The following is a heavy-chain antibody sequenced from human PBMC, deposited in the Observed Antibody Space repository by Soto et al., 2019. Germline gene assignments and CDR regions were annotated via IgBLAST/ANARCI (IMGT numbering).Heavy chain of an antibody. CDR1: GGSISSYY. V-gene: IGHV4-59*01. CDR3: AREAGGNSVFLEPYFDY. CDR2: IYYSGST. J-gene: IGHJ4*02. Sequence: PSETLYLTCTVSGGSISSYYWSWIRQPPGKGLEWIGYIYYSGSTNYNPSLKSRVTISVDTSKNQSSLKLSSVTAADTAVYYCAREAGGNSVFLEPYFDYWGQGTLVTVSS. D-gene: IGHD2-21*02.